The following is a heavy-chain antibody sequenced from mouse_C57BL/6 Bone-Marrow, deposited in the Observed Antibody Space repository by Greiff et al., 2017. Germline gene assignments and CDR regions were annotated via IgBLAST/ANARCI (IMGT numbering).Heavy chain of an antibody. CDR3: ARRHYYGTLFAY. CDR1: GFTFSSYT. J-gene: IGHJ3*01. V-gene: IGHV5-9*01. D-gene: IGHD1-1*01. Sequence: EVKLVESGGGLVKPGGSLKLSCAASGFTFSSYTMSWVRQTPEKRLEWVATISGGGGNTYYPDSVTGRFTITSDNAKNTLYLQMSSLRSEDTALYSCARRHYYGTLFAYWGQGTLVTVSA. CDR2: ISGGGGNT.